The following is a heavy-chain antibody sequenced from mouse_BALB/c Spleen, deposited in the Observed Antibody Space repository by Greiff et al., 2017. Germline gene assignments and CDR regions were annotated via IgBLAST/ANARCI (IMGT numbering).Heavy chain of an antibody. D-gene: IGHD2-1*01. J-gene: IGHJ3*01. CDR3: AGSYYGNYEGLAY. CDR2: IYPGDGST. Sequence: VQLQESGPELVKPGALVKISCKASGYTFTSYDINWVKQRPGQGLEWIGWIYPGDGSTKYNEKFKGKATLTADKSSSTAYMQLSSLTSEDSAVYFYAGSYYGNYEGLAYWGQGTLVTVSA. V-gene: IGHV1S56*01. CDR1: GYTFTSYD.